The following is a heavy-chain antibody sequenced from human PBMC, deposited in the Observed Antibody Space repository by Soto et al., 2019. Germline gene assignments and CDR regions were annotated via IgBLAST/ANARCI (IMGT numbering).Heavy chain of an antibody. CDR2: INHSGST. D-gene: IGHD3-10*01. CDR3: ARIGVKTYYYGSGTHNWFDP. V-gene: IGHV4-34*01. Sequence: PSETLSLTCAVYGGSFSGYYWSWIRQPPGKGLEWIGEINHSGSTNYNPSLKSRVTISVDTSKNQFSLKLSSVTAADTAVYYCARIGVKTYYYGSGTHNWFDPWGQGTLVTV. CDR1: GGSFSGYY. J-gene: IGHJ5*02.